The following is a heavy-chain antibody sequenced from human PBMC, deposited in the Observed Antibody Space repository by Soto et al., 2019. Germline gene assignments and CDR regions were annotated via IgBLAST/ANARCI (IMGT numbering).Heavy chain of an antibody. CDR2: ISGSGGST. CDR1: GFTFSSYD. J-gene: IGHJ4*02. D-gene: IGHD3-10*01. V-gene: IGHV3-23*01. Sequence: GGSLRLSCAASGFTFSSYDMTWVRQAPGKGLEWVSAISGSGGSTNYGDSVKGRFTTSRDNSKNTLFMQMNSLRAEDTAVYYCAIRGLTKSEVRGYFDYWGRGTLVTVSS. CDR3: AIRGLTKSEVRGYFDY.